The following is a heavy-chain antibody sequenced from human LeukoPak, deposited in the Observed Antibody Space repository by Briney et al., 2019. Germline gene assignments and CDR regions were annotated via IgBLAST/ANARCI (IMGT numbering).Heavy chain of an antibody. CDR1: GGSFSGYY. D-gene: IGHD2-8*02. Sequence: LETLSLTCADYGGSFSGYYWSWIRQPPGKGLEWIGEINHSGSTNYNPSLKSRVTISVDTSKNQFSLKLSSVTAADTAVYYCARVWWDGYYYYWGMEVWGHGTKVTVSS. J-gene: IGHJ6*02. V-gene: IGHV4-34*01. CDR3: ARVWWDGYYYYWGMEV. CDR2: INHSGST.